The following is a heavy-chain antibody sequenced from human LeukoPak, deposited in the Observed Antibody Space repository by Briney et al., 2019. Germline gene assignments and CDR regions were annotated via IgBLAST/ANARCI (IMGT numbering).Heavy chain of an antibody. V-gene: IGHV3-23*01. CDR2: MSGSGDTT. J-gene: IGHJ4*02. CDR3: AKLAGISGWYVYYFDY. D-gene: IGHD6-19*01. Sequence: PGGSLRLSCAVSGFRVSDYYMTWVRQAPGKGLEWVSGMSGSGDTTYYADSVKGRFTISRDNSKNTLFLQMNSLRAEDTAVYYCAKLAGISGWYVYYFDYWGQGTLVTVS. CDR1: GFRVSDYY.